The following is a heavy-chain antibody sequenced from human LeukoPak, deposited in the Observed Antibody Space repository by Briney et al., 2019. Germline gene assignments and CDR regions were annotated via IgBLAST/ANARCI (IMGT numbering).Heavy chain of an antibody. V-gene: IGHV4-34*01. J-gene: IGHJ4*02. CDR3: ARGRGTTVTPGVDY. CDR2: INHSGST. D-gene: IGHD4-17*01. CDR1: GGSFSGYY. Sequence: SETLSLTCAVYGGSFSGYYWSWIRQPPGEGLEWIGEINHSGSTNYNPSLKSRVTISVDTSKNQFSLKLSSVTAADTAVYYCARGRGTTVTPGVDYWGQGTLVTVSS.